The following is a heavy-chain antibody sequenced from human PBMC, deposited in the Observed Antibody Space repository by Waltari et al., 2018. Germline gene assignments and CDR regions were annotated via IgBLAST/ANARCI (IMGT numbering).Heavy chain of an antibody. J-gene: IGHJ4*02. Sequence: QVQLQESGPGLVKPSETLSLTCTVSGGSISSYYWSWIRQPPGKGLEWIGYIYYIGSTNSNPPLKSRVTISVDTSKNQFSLKLSSVTAADTAVYYCARGDRWFDYWGQGTLVTVSS. CDR3: ARGDRWFDY. CDR2: IYYIGST. D-gene: IGHD3-16*02. V-gene: IGHV4-59*01. CDR1: GGSISSYY.